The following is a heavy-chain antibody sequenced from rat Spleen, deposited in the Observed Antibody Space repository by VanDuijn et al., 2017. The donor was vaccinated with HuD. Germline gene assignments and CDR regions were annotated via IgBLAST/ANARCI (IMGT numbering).Heavy chain of an antibody. CDR2: FSYDGSST. J-gene: IGHJ4*01. Sequence: EVQLVESDGGLVQPGRSLKLSCAASGFTFSDYYMAWVRQAPTKGLEWVATFSYDGSSTYYRDSVKGRFTISRDNAKSTLYLQMDSLRSEDTATYYCARGKAYYYSRPLDVMDAWGQGASVTVSS. D-gene: IGHD1-2*01. V-gene: IGHV5-29*01. CDR3: ARGKAYYYSRPLDVMDA. CDR1: GFTFSDYY.